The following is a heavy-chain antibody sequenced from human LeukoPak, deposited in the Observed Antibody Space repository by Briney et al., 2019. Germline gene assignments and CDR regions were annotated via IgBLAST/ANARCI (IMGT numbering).Heavy chain of an antibody. CDR3: ASGSGYYYVGY. Sequence: KTSETLSLTCAVYGGSFSGYYWSWIRQPPGKGLEWIGEINHSGSTNYNPSLKSRVTISVDTSKNQFSLKLSSVTAADTAVYYCASGSGYYYVGYWGQGTLVTVSS. D-gene: IGHD3-22*01. CDR1: GGSFSGYY. J-gene: IGHJ4*02. CDR2: INHSGST. V-gene: IGHV4-34*01.